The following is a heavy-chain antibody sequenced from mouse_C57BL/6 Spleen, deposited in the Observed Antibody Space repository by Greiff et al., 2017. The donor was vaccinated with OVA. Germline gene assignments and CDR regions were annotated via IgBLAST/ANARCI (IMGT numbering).Heavy chain of an antibody. J-gene: IGHJ3*01. V-gene: IGHV5-16*01. CDR3: ARAGYDGYPWFAY. D-gene: IGHD2-3*01. CDR1: GFTFSDYY. Sequence: EVQRVESEGGLVQPGSSMKLSCTASGFTFSDYYMAWVRQVPEKGLEWVANINYDGSSTYYLDSLKSRFTISRDNAKNILYLQMSSLKSEDTATYYCARAGYDGYPWFAYWGQGTLVTVSA. CDR2: INYDGSST.